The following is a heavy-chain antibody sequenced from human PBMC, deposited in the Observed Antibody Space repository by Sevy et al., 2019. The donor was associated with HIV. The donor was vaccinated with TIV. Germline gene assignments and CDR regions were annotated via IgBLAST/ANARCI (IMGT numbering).Heavy chain of an antibody. D-gene: IGHD2-21*02. Sequence: GESLKISCTASGFTFSNYDMHWVCQAPGKGLDWVAVISHDGNYKSCADSVKDRFSISRDNFKNTLHLQMNSLRVEDTAVYFCARLFSCGGDCYYLDYWGQGALVTVSS. CDR2: ISHDGNYK. J-gene: IGHJ4*02. CDR1: GFTFSNYD. V-gene: IGHV3-30-3*01. CDR3: ARLFSCGGDCYYLDY.